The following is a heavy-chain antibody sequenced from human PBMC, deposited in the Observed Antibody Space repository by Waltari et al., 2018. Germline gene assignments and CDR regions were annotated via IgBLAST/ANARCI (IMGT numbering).Heavy chain of an antibody. Sequence: QVQLVQSGAEVKKPGSSVKVSCKASGGTFSSYAISWVRQAHGQGLEWMGGIIPIFGTANYAQKFQGRFTITTDEATSTAYMELSSLRSEDTAVYYCARSPPPPLGYSSSEPYFDYWGQGTLVTVSS. CDR1: GGTFSSYA. V-gene: IGHV1-69*05. J-gene: IGHJ4*02. D-gene: IGHD6-6*01. CDR3: ARSPPPPLGYSSSEPYFDY. CDR2: IIPIFGTA.